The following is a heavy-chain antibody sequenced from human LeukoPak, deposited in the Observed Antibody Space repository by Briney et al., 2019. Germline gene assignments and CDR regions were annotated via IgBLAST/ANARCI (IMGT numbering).Heavy chain of an antibody. CDR1: GFTFSSYW. Sequence: TGGTLRLSCAASGFTFSSYWMLWVRQAPGKGLVWVSRIQSDGSSARYAESVKGRFTISRDNAKNTLYLKMSSLRAEDTAIYYCARGYFYDSSAYGPFGAYWGQGTLVTVSS. CDR2: IQSDGSSA. J-gene: IGHJ4*02. V-gene: IGHV3-74*01. CDR3: ARGYFYDSSAYGPFGAY. D-gene: IGHD3-22*01.